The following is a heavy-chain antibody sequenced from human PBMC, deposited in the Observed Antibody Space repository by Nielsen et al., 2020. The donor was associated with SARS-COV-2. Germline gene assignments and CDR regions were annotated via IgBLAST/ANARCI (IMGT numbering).Heavy chain of an antibody. D-gene: IGHD5-18*01. V-gene: IGHV3-23*01. CDR3: AKSDGGYSYGYPDY. J-gene: IGHJ4*02. Sequence: GESLKISCAASGFSFSNYAMNWVRHAPGKGLEWVSAISGRGGNTFYADSVKGRFTISRDNSKSALYLQMNSLSAEDTAIYYYAKSDGGYSYGYPDYWGQGTLVTVSS. CDR2: ISGRGGNT. CDR1: GFSFSNYA.